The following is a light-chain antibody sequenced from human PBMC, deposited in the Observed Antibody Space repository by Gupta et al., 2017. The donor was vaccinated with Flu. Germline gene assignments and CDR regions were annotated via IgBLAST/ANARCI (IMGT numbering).Light chain of an antibody. CDR2: DVF. J-gene: IGKJ1*01. CDR3: QGRNVDQPTWT. CDR1: QSISHY. Sequence: ILFSFPGARATLSCRASQSISHYLAWFKNKAGQAPRLLIYDVFNRASGIKDRVSGSGDGTDFTLTIISREPEDFAVYYCQGRNVDQPTWTFGQGTKVEIK. V-gene: IGKV3-11*01.